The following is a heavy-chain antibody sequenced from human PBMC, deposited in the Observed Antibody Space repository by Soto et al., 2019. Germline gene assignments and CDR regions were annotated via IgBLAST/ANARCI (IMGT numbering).Heavy chain of an antibody. D-gene: IGHD2-21*01. J-gene: IGHJ4*02. CDR1: RYTFTSYT. CDR3: GRSGDDFDY. CDR2: VYAGNGNT. V-gene: IGHV1-3*01. Sequence: ASVKVSCKASRYTFTSYTIHWVRQAPGQGLEWMGWVYAGNGNTKYSQKFQGRVTITSDTSASTAYMELSSLRSEDTAVYYCGRSGDDFDYWGQGTLVTVSS.